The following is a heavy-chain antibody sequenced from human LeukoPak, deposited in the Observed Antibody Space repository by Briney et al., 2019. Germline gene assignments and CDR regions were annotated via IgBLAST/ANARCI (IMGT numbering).Heavy chain of an antibody. CDR3: AVPNADY. V-gene: IGHV1-69*04. CDR1: GYTFTSYD. D-gene: IGHD2-2*01. Sequence: GASVKVSCKASGYTFTSYDINWVRQAPGQGLEWMGRIIPILGIANYAQKFQGRVTITADKSTSTAYMELSSLRSEDTAVYYCAVPNADYWGQGTLVTVSS. CDR2: IIPILGIA. J-gene: IGHJ4*02.